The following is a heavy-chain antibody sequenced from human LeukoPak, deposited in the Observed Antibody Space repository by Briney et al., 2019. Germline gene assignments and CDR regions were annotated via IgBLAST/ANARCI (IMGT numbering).Heavy chain of an antibody. CDR2: IRSKEFGGTT. V-gene: IGHV3-49*04. CDR3: TRDQTPYY. J-gene: IGHJ4*02. Sequence: GGSLRLSCTASGFTFGDYAISWVRQAPGKGLEWVGFIRSKEFGGTTEYAASVKGRFTISRDDSKGVAYLQMNSLKTEDTAVYYCTRDQTPYYWGQGTLVTVSS. CDR1: GFTFGDYA.